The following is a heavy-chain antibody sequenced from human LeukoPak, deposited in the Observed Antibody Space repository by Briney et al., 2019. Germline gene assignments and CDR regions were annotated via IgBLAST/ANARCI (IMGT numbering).Heavy chain of an antibody. CDR3: ATRREVQGVYQGYWFNP. J-gene: IGHJ5*02. CDR2: FDPEDGET. Sequence: ASVKVSCKVSGYTLTDLSMHWVRQAPGKGLEWMGGFDPEDGETIYAQKFQGRVTMTEDTSTDTAYMELSSLRSEDTAVYYCATRREVQGVYQGYWFNPWGQGTLVTVSS. D-gene: IGHD3-10*01. CDR1: GYTLTDLS. V-gene: IGHV1-24*01.